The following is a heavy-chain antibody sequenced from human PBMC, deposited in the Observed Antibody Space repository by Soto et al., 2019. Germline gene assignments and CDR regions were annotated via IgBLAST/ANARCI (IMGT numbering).Heavy chain of an antibody. CDR1: GFAFTTND. V-gene: IGHV1-8*02. J-gene: IGHJ5*02. Sequence: QVQLVQSGAEVRTPGSSLTVSCKAIGFAFTTNDIHWVRQAPGQRLEWMGWMNVNTDSTDSAEEFEGRRLMTWNTSISTAYLELTSLTSKDTAVYYCAREVVEVASSRLAPWGQGTHVTVS. CDR2: MNVNTDST. D-gene: IGHD2-2*01. CDR3: AREVVEVASSRLAP.